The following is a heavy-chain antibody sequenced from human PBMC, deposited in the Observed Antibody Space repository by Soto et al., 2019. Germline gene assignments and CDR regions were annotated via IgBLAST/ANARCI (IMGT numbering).Heavy chain of an antibody. Sequence: SVKVSCKASGGTFSSYAISWVRQAPGQGLEWMGGIIPIFGTANYAQKFQGRVTITADESTSTAYMELSSLRSEDTAVYYCARVGSSGLYYYGMDVWGQGTTVTVSS. V-gene: IGHV1-69*13. D-gene: IGHD3-22*01. CDR3: ARVGSSGLYYYGMDV. CDR1: GGTFSSYA. J-gene: IGHJ6*02. CDR2: IIPIFGTA.